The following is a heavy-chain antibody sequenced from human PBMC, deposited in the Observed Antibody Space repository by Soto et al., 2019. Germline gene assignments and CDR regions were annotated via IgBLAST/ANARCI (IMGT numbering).Heavy chain of an antibody. J-gene: IGHJ5*02. CDR3: ARGRANVVVVAATRSGNWFDP. CDR2: INHSGST. CDR1: GGSFSGYY. D-gene: IGHD2-15*01. V-gene: IGHV4-34*01. Sequence: SETLSLTCAVYGGSFSGYYWNWIRQPPGKGLEWIGEINHSGSTNYNPSLKSRVTISVDTSKNQFSLKLSSVTAADTAVYYCARGRANVVVVAATRSGNWFDPWGQGTLVTVS.